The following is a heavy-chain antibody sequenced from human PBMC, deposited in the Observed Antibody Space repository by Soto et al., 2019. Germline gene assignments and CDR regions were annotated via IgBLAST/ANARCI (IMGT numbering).Heavy chain of an antibody. V-gene: IGHV4-38-2*01. J-gene: IGHJ5*02. CDR2: IDHVGST. CDR3: ARVGPWVPYYHHSSPYTFRDSFDP. D-gene: IGHD3-22*01. Sequence: PSETLSLTCAVSGFSISSGYYWGWLRHPPGKGLEWIGSIDHVGSTYYNPSLHRRVTLSIDMTNNHVSLILNSVTAADTAVYYCARVGPWVPYYHHSSPYTFRDSFDPWGQGTLVTVSS. CDR1: GFSISSGYY.